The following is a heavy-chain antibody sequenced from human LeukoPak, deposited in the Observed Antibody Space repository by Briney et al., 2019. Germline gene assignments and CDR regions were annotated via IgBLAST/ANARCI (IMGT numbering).Heavy chain of an antibody. J-gene: IGHJ4*02. CDR2: IIPIFGTA. Sequence: SVKVSCKASGGTFSSYAISWVRQAPGQGLEWMGGIIPIFGTANYAQKFQGRVAITTDESTSTAYMELSSLRSEDTAVYYCARDGRKYDFWSGYYPRYFDYWGQGTLVTVSS. V-gene: IGHV1-69*05. D-gene: IGHD3-3*01. CDR3: ARDGRKYDFWSGYYPRYFDY. CDR1: GGTFSSYA.